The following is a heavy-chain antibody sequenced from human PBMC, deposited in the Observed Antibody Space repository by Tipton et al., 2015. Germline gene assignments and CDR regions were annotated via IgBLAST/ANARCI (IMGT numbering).Heavy chain of an antibody. D-gene: IGHD4-17*01. Sequence: SLRLSCAASGFTFSNYRMHWVRQAPGKGPEWVGIVSQDGREQYYADCVRGRFTISRDNSKNTLYLQMNSLRDEDTAVYYCAKIKTATTGDAFDIWGQGTVVTVSS. CDR2: VSQDGREQ. CDR3: AKIKTATTGDAFDI. CDR1: GFTFSNYR. V-gene: IGHV3-30*18. J-gene: IGHJ3*02.